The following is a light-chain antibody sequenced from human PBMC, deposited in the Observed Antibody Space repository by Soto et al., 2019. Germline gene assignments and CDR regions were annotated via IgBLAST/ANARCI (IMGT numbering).Light chain of an antibody. CDR1: SSNIGGNS. CDR2: DDN. Sequence: QSVLTQPPSVSAAPGQKVTISCSGSSSNIGGNSVSWYQQLPGTAPKLLIYDDNKRPSEIPDRCSGSKSGTSATLGITGFQTGDEADYYCASWDSSLSAYVFGTGTKVTVL. J-gene: IGLJ1*01. V-gene: IGLV1-51*01. CDR3: ASWDSSLSAYV.